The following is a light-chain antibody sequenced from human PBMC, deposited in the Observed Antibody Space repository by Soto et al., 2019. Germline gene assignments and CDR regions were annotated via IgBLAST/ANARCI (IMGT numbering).Light chain of an antibody. Sequence: EIVLTQSPGTLSLSPGERATLSCRASQSVSSNYLVWYQQKPGQAPRLLIYGASSRATGIPDRFSGSGSGTDFTLTISRLEPEDFAVYYCQQYGSSPMYTFGQGTKLDIK. V-gene: IGKV3-20*01. CDR1: QSVSSNY. J-gene: IGKJ2*01. CDR2: GAS. CDR3: QQYGSSPMYT.